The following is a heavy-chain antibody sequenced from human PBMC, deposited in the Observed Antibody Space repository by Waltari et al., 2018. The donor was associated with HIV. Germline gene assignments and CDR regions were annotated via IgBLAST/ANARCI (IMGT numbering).Heavy chain of an antibody. D-gene: IGHD6-19*01. J-gene: IGHJ4*02. CDR1: GFTFSTSA. CDR2: MSGSRRST. CDR3: AKDILNNSGVDY. Sequence: EVQLLESGGGLVQPGGSLRLSCAASGFTFSTSAMSWVRQAPGKGLEWVSVMSGSRRSTYYADSVKGRFTISRDNPKNTLYLQMNSLRAEDTAVYYCAKDILNNSGVDYWGQGTLVTVSS. V-gene: IGHV3-23*01.